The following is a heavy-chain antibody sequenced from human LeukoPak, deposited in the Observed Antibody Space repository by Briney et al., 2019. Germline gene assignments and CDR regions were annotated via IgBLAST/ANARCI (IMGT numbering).Heavy chain of an antibody. CDR2: INSDGSST. CDR3: AREGDSSGWYDFDY. Sequence: GGSLRLSCAASGFTFRSYWMHWVRQAPGKGLVWVSRINSDGSSTSYAASVKGRFTISRDNAKNTLYLQMNSLRAEDTAVYYCAREGDSSGWYDFDYWGQGTLVTVSS. D-gene: IGHD6-19*01. V-gene: IGHV3-74*01. CDR1: GFTFRSYW. J-gene: IGHJ4*02.